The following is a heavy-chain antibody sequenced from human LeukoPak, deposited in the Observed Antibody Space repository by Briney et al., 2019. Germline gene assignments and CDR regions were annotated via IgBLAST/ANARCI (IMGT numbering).Heavy chain of an antibody. D-gene: IGHD3-22*01. V-gene: IGHV4-39*07. CDR1: GGPISSTGYY. Sequence: PSETLSLTCTVSGGPISSTGYYWSWIRQPPGKGLEWIGEINHSGSTDYNPSLKGRVTVSVDTSQNQVSLKLSSVTAADTAVYYCAHSSDWQQHCGQGTIVAVSS. CDR3: AHSSDWQQH. CDR2: INHSGST. J-gene: IGHJ1*01.